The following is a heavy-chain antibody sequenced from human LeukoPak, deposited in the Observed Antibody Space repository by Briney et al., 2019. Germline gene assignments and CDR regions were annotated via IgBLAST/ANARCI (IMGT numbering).Heavy chain of an antibody. CDR1: GSTLSSPA. J-gene: IGHJ4*02. CDR3: AKGIVGATIPFDY. CDR2: ISGIGGST. D-gene: IGHD1-26*01. V-gene: IGHV3-23*01. Sequence: GGSLRPSCAASGSTLSSPATSWVRQAPGRGLGCLLAISGIGGSTYYADSVKGRFTISRDNSKNTLYQQMNSVRDEDTAVYYCAKGIVGATIPFDYWGQGTLVTVSS.